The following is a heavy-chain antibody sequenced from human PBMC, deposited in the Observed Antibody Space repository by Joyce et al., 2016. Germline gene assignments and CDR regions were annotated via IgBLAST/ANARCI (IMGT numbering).Heavy chain of an antibody. D-gene: IGHD2/OR15-2a*01. CDR1: GGNFYDYT. J-gene: IGHJ3*02. V-gene: IGHV1-69*04. CDR2: ISPIVGVA. CDR3: TRGRIEYSMTFNAYDI. Sequence: VQLVQSGAEVKKPGSLVKVSCKVSGGNFYDYTITWVRQAPGQGLEWMGRISPIVGVANYARKFRGRVALTADKSTATAYLELNSLRLDDTAMFFCTRGRIEYSMTFNAYDIWGQGTMVTVSS.